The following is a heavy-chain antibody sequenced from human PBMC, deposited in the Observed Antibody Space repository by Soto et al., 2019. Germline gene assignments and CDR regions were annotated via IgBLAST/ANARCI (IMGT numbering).Heavy chain of an antibody. CDR2: INHSGST. J-gene: IGHJ4*02. V-gene: IGHV4-34*01. CDR3: ARGSTTEKVDS. CDR1: GGSISSYY. Sequence: SETLYLTCTVSGGSISSYYWSWIRQPPGAGLEWIGEINHSGSTNYNPSLKSRVTISVDTSMNQFSLALTSVTAADTAMYYCARGSTTEKVDSWGQGILVTVS.